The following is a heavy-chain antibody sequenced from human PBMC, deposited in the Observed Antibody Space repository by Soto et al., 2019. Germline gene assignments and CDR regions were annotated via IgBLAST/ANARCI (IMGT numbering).Heavy chain of an antibody. J-gene: IGHJ6*02. CDR1: GSTFSSSE. V-gene: IGHV3-48*03. D-gene: IGHD3-3*01. CDR3: ASVNLRFSYGIDV. Sequence: PGGSLRLSCAASGSTFSSSEMHWVRQAPGKGLEWVSYISKSGTVIYYADSVKGRFTIPRDNAKNLLYLQMNSLRAEDTAVYFCASVNLRFSYGIDVWGQGTSVTVSS. CDR2: ISKSGTVI.